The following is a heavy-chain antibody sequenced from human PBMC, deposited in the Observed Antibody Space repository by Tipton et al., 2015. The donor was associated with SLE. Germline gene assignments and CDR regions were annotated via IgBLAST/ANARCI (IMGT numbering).Heavy chain of an antibody. Sequence: TLSLTCTVSGGSISNGNDYWGWIRQPPGQGLEWVGSIYNSRTTYYNPSLESRVAISLDTSKNQFSLKLNSVTAADTAVYYCPRHKPSSSCLDYWGQGTLVTVDS. CDR2: IYNSRTT. D-gene: IGHD6-13*01. CDR3: PRHKPSSSCLDY. J-gene: IGHJ4*02. CDR1: GGSISNGNDY. V-gene: IGHV4-39*01.